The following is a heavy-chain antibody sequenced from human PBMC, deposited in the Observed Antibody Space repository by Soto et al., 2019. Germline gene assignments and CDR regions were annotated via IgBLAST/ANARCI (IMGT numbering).Heavy chain of an antibody. CDR2: ISYDGTNE. CDR3: AKDSSVAAAGSGGWFDP. V-gene: IGHV3-30*18. D-gene: IGHD6-13*01. CDR1: GFSFSTYG. J-gene: IGHJ5*02. Sequence: QVQLVQSGGGVVQPGTSLRLSCAASGFSFSTYGMHWVRQAPGKGLEWVATISYDGTNEYHADSAKGRFTVSRDNSKNTLHLQMNSLRPEDTAVYYCAKDSSVAAAGSGGWFDPWGQGSLVIVSS.